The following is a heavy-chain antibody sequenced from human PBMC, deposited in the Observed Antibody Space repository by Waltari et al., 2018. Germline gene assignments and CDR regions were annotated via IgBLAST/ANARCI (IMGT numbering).Heavy chain of an antibody. CDR1: GFSFSSYW. CDR3: ASVRSGWDF. V-gene: IGHV3-7*02. J-gene: IGHJ4*02. CDR2: IKQDGSDK. D-gene: IGHD6-19*01. Sequence: EVQLVESGGGLVHPGGSLRLSCAASGFSFSSYWMSWVRQAPGKGLEWVARIKQDGSDKHYMDSVRGRFSISRENAKKSLYLEMNWLIDDDTAVYYCASVRSGWDFWGQGTLVTVSS.